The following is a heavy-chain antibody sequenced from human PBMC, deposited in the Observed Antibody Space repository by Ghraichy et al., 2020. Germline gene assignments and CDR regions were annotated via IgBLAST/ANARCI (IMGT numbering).Heavy chain of an antibody. CDR1: RFTFSNYA. J-gene: IGHJ6*02. CDR2: ISGSGGST. V-gene: IGHV3-23*01. CDR3: AKDTAAATTGFAGYYGMHV. D-gene: IGHD6-13*01. Sequence: GGSLRLSCAASRFTFSNYAMSWVRQAPGKGLEWVSAISGSGGSTYYADSVKGRFTISRDNSKNTLYLQMNSLRAEDTAVYYCAKDTAAATTGFAGYYGMHVWGQGTTVTVSS.